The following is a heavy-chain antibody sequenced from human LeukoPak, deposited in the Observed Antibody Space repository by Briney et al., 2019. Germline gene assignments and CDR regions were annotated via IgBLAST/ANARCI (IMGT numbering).Heavy chain of an antibody. D-gene: IGHD3-22*01. V-gene: IGHV3-7*03. CDR1: GFTFSSYW. J-gene: IGHJ3*02. CDR2: IKQDGSEK. CDR3: AKDNAAMIADAFDI. Sequence: GGSLRLSCAASGFTFSSYWMSWVRQAPGKGLEWVANIKQDGSEKYYVDSVKGRFTISRDNAKNSLYLQMNSLRAEDTALYYCAKDNAAMIADAFDIWGQGTMVTVSS.